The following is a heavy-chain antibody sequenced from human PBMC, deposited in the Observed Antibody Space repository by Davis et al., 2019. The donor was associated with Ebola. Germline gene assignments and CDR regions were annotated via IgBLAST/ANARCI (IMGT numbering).Heavy chain of an antibody. CDR1: GFPFKNYA. Sequence: PGGSLRLSRAASGFPFKNYAMTWVRQAPGKGLEWLSAISADGGTTYYADSVKGRFTISRDNAKNTLYVHLNSLRADDTALYFCAKGLYSWNSGMDVWGRGTTVTVSS. CDR3: AKGLYSWNSGMDV. CDR2: ISADGGTT. D-gene: IGHD1-7*01. V-gene: IGHV3-23*01. J-gene: IGHJ6*03.